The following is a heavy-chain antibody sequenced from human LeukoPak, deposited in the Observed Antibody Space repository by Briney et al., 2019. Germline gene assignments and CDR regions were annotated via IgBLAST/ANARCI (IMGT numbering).Heavy chain of an antibody. CDR3: AKSSVSYYGSGSYGSGYFDY. CDR1: AFTCDDYG. V-gene: IGHV3-9*03. J-gene: IGHJ4*02. Sequence: SRYLRICCTPAAFTCDDYGMDSVRQAPGDGQEWGSGMSWTSGRIGYADSVKGRFTISRGNAKNSLYLQMNSLRAEDMALYYCAKSSVSYYGSGSYGSGYFDYWGQGTLVTVSS. D-gene: IGHD3-10*01. CDR2: MSWTSGRI.